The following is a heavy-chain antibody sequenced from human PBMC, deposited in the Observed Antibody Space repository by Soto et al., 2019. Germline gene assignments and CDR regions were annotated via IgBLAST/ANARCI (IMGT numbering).Heavy chain of an antibody. CDR2: IYSGGST. J-gene: IGHJ4*02. CDR3: ARSLREGDFDY. Sequence: PGGSLRLSCAASGFPVSSNYMSWVRQAPGKGLEWVSVIYSGGSTYYADSVKGRFTISRHNSKNTLYLQMNSLRAEDTAVYYCARSLREGDFDYWGQGTLVTVSS. V-gene: IGHV3-53*04. D-gene: IGHD1-26*01. CDR1: GFPVSSNY.